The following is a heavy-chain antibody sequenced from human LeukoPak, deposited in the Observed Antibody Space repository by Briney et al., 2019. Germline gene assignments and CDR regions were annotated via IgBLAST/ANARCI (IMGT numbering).Heavy chain of an antibody. CDR3: ARDRARLTYYYDSSGQYDY. CDR2: INHSGST. Sequence: PSETLSLTCAVYGGSFSGYYWSWIRQPPGKGLEWIGEINHSGSTNYNPSLKSRVTISVDTSKNQFSLKLSSVTAADTAVYYCARDRARLTYYYDSSGQYDYGGQGTLVTVSS. V-gene: IGHV4-34*01. D-gene: IGHD3-22*01. CDR1: GGSFSGYY. J-gene: IGHJ4*02.